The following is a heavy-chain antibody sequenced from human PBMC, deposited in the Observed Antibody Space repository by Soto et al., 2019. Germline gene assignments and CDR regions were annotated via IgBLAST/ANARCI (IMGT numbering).Heavy chain of an antibody. CDR2: INPNSGGT. D-gene: IGHD5-12*01. J-gene: IGHJ4*02. CDR1: GYTFTGYY. CDR3: ARGGGGYSGYDLYFDY. V-gene: IGHV1-2*02. Sequence: QVQLVQSGAEVKKPGASVKVSCKASGYTFTGYYMHWVRQAPGQGLVWMGWINPNSGGTNFAQKFQGLVTMTRDTSICTAYMELSRLRSDDTAVYYCARGGGGYSGYDLYFDYWGQGTLVTVSS.